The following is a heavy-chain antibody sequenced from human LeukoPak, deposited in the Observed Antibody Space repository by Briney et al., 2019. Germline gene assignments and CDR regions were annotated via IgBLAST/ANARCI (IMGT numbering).Heavy chain of an antibody. CDR2: ITYSGSNT. J-gene: IGHJ4*02. Sequence: PGGSLRLSCAASGFTFSNYAMSWVRQAPGKGLEWVSVITYSGSNTYYTDSVKGRFTISRDNSKNTLYLQMNSLRAEDTAVYYCARDPPISEWLRGEHETEHDYWGQGTLVTVSS. CDR3: ARDPPISEWLRGEHETEHDY. D-gene: IGHD5-12*01. CDR1: GFTFSNYA. V-gene: IGHV3-23*01.